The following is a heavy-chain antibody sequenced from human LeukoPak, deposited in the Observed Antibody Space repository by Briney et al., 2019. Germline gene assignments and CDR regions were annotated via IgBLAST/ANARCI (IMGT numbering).Heavy chain of an antibody. CDR3: ARGDDFWSGYLSDY. CDR1: GGSISSYY. D-gene: IGHD3-3*01. CDR2: IYYSGST. V-gene: IGHV4-59*01. Sequence: KPSETLSLTCTVSGGSISSYYWSWIRQPPGKRLEWIGYIYYSGSTNYNPSLKSRVTISVDTSKNQFSLKLSSVTAADTAVYYCARGDDFWSGYLSDYWGQGTLVTVSS. J-gene: IGHJ4*02.